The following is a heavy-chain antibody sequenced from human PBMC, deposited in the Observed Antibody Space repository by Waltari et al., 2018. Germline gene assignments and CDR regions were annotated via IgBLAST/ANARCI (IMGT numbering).Heavy chain of an antibody. V-gene: IGHV1-8*03. D-gene: IGHD2-15*01. Sequence: QVQLVQSGAEVKKPGASVKVSCKASGYTFTSYDINWVRQATGQGLEWMGWMNPNSGNTGYAQKFQGRVTITRNTSISTAYMELSSLRSEDTAVYYCARDEGYCSGGSCYSSNYFDYWGQGTLVTVSS. CDR1: GYTFTSYD. J-gene: IGHJ4*02. CDR3: ARDEGYCSGGSCYSSNYFDY. CDR2: MNPNSGNT.